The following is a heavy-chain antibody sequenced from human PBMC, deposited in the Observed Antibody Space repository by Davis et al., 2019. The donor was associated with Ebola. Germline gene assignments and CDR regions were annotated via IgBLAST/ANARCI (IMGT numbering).Heavy chain of an antibody. J-gene: IGHJ2*01. CDR1: GYSFSSYW. CDR3: ARRTTVANWYFDL. Sequence: GESLKISCWGSGYSFSSYWIGWVRQMPGKGLEWMGVIYPGDSDTRYSPSFRGQVSISADKSISTAYLQWSSLKASDTAMYYCARRTTVANWYFDLWGRGTLVTVSS. CDR2: IYPGDSDT. D-gene: IGHD4-23*01. V-gene: IGHV5-51*01.